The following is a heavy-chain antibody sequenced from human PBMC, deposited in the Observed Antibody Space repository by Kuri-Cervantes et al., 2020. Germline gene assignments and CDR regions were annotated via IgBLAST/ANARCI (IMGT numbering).Heavy chain of an antibody. D-gene: IGHD2-15*01. CDR2: IWYDGSNK. J-gene: IGHJ4*02. Sequence: GGSLRLSCAASGFTFSSYGMHWVRQAPGKGLEWVAVIWYDGSNKYYADSVKGRFTISRDNSKNTLYLQMNSLRAEDTAVYYCARELGGGSFGIWGQGTLVTVSS. CDR1: GFTFSSYG. CDR3: ARELGGGSFGI. V-gene: IGHV3-33*01.